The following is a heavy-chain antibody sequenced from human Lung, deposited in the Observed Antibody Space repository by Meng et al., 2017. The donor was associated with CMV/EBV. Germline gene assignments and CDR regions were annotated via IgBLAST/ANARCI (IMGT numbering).Heavy chain of an antibody. CDR2: IYYSGST. J-gene: IGHJ3*02. CDR1: GGSFSGYY. V-gene: IGHV4-34*09. CDR3: ARSDGGPPRITMVRGVIINACDI. Sequence: LXCAVYGGSFSGYYWSWIRQPPGKGLEWIGYIYYSGSTYYNPSLKSRVTISVDTSKNQFSLKLSSVTAADTAVYYCARSDGGPPRITMVRGVIINACDIWXKGTXVTVSS. D-gene: IGHD3-10*01.